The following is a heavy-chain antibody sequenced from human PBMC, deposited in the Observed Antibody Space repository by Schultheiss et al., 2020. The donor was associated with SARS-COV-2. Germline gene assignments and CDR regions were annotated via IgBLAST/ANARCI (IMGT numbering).Heavy chain of an antibody. Sequence: SETLSLNCTVSGGSISSYYWSWIRQPPGKGLEWIGSIYYSGSTYYNPSLKSRVTISLDTTKNQFSLKLTSVTAADTAVYYCARVNYYDSSDAFDIWGQGTMVTVSS. CDR1: GGSISSYY. CDR3: ARVNYYDSSDAFDI. V-gene: IGHV4-59*12. D-gene: IGHD3-22*01. CDR2: IYYSGST. J-gene: IGHJ3*02.